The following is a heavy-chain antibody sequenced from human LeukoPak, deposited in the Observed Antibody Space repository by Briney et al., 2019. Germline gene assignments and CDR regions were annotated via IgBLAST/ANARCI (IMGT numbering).Heavy chain of an antibody. CDR2: IKGDGSST. CDR3: ARASTTVPNLLDH. CDR1: GFTFGSYA. D-gene: IGHD4-17*01. J-gene: IGHJ4*02. V-gene: IGHV3-74*01. Sequence: GGSLRLSCAASGFTFGSYAMSWVRQAPGKGLVWVARIKGDGSSTIYADSVKGRFTISRDNSKNTLYLQTSSLRAEDTAVYYCARASTTVPNLLDHWGRGTLVTVSS.